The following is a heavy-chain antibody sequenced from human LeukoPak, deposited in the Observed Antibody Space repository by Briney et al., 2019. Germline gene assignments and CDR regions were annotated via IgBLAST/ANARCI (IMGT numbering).Heavy chain of an antibody. CDR3: AAYNRAAAGSSTFDY. CDR2: IYPGDSDT. J-gene: IGHJ4*02. V-gene: IGHV5-51*01. CDR1: GYSFTSYW. D-gene: IGHD6-13*01. Sequence: GESLKISCKGSGYSFTSYWIGWVRQMPGKGLEWMGIIYPGDSDTRYSPSFQGQVTISADKSISTAYLQWSSLKASDTAMYYCAAYNRAAAGSSTFDYWGQGTLVTVSS.